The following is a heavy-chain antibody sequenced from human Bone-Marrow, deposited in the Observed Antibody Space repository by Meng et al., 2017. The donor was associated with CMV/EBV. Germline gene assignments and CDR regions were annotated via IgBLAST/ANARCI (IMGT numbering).Heavy chain of an antibody. CDR2: IYDSGST. CDR3: ARLPGYCSGSSCYGYGMDV. D-gene: IGHD2-15*01. Sequence: SETLSLTCTVSGGSVSSDAYYWSWIRQPPGKGLEWIGYIYDSGSTNYNPSLRSRVTISVDTSKNQFSLDLSSVTAADTAVYYCARLPGYCSGSSCYGYGMDVWGQGTTVTVYS. J-gene: IGHJ6*01. CDR1: GGSVSSDAYY. V-gene: IGHV4-61*08.